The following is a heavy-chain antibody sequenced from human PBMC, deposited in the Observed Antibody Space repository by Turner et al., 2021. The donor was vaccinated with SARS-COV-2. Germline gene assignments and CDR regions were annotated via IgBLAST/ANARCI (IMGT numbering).Heavy chain of an antibody. V-gene: IGHV1-69*06. CDR3: ARGATLVRGVIEVLYYYYYGMDV. Sequence: QVLLVQSVAEVKYPGSSVKVSCKAFVGTFSTYAISWVRQAPGQGREWMGGIIPMFGTANYAQKFQGRVTITADKSTSTAYRELSSLRFEDTAVYYCARGATLVRGVIEVLYYYYYGMDVWGQGTTVTVSS. D-gene: IGHD3-10*01. CDR1: VGTFSTYA. CDR2: IIPMFGTA. J-gene: IGHJ6*02.